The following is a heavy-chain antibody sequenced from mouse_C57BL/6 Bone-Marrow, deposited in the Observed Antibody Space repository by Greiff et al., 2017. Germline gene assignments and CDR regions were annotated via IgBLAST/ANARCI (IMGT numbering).Heavy chain of an antibody. Sequence: EVKLVESGGGLVQPGGSMKLSCVASGFTFSNYWMNWVRQSPEKGLEWVAQIRLKSDNYATHYAESVKGRFTISRDDSKSSVYLQMNNLRAEDTVIYYCTDGSSWFAYWGQGTLVTVSA. CDR3: TDGSSWFAY. CDR1: GFTFSNYW. D-gene: IGHD1-1*01. CDR2: IRLKSDNYAT. J-gene: IGHJ3*01. V-gene: IGHV6-3*01.